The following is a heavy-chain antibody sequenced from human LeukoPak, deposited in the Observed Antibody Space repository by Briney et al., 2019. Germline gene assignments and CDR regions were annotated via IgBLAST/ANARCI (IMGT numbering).Heavy chain of an antibody. Sequence: LSGGSLRLSCAASGFTFSSYEMNWVRQAPGKGLEWVSFISSSGSPIYYADSVRGRFTISRDNAKNSLYLQMNSLRVEDTAVYYCQIPTSGYWGQGTLVTVSS. CDR3: QIPTSGY. V-gene: IGHV3-48*03. CDR2: ISSSGSPI. CDR1: GFTFSSYE. D-gene: IGHD3-3*01. J-gene: IGHJ4*02.